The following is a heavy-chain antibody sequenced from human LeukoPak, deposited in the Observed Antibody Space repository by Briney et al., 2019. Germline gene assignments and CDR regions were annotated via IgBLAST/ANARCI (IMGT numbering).Heavy chain of an antibody. CDR2: INHSGST. Sequence: SETLSLTCAVYGGSFSGYYWSWIRQPPGKGLEWIGEINHSGSTNYNPSLKSRVTISVDTSKNQFSLKLSSVTAADTAVYYCARVRHPRSGYSYGTTIRYFDYWGQGTLVTVSS. CDR1: GGSFSGYY. CDR3: ARVRHPRSGYSYGTTIRYFDY. J-gene: IGHJ4*02. V-gene: IGHV4-34*01. D-gene: IGHD5-18*01.